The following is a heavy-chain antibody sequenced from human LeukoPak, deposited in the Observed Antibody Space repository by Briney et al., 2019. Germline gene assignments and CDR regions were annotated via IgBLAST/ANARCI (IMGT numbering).Heavy chain of an antibody. Sequence: GGSLRLSCAASGVIVSTYYMTWVRQAPGKGREWVSVIYSGGRTKYADSVKGRFTISRDNSKNTVSLQINNLRAEDTALYYCAGGGSTWDWYFDLWGRGTLVTVSS. CDR3: AGGGSTWDWYFDL. CDR1: GVIVSTYY. V-gene: IGHV3-53*01. D-gene: IGHD2-2*01. CDR2: IYSGGRT. J-gene: IGHJ2*01.